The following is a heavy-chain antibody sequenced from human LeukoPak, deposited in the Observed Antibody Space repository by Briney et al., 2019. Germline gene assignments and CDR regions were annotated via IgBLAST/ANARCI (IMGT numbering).Heavy chain of an antibody. D-gene: IGHD3-16*01. CDR3: ARHGGWFDP. V-gene: IGHV4-34*01. CDR2: INHSGST. J-gene: IGHJ5*02. CDR1: GGSVSGYY. Sequence: SETLSLTCAVYGGSVSGYYWSWIRQPPGKGLEWIGEINHSGSTNYNPSLKSRVTISVDTSKNQFSLKLSSMTAADTAVYYCARHGGWFDPWGQGTLVTVSS.